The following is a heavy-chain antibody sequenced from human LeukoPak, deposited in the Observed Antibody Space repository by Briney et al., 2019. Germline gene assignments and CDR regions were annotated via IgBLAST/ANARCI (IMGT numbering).Heavy chain of an antibody. CDR1: GFTFSSYG. V-gene: IGHV3-7*01. D-gene: IGHD5-12*01. Sequence: GGSLRLSCAASGFTFSSYGMHWVRQAPGKGLEWVANINRDGSQKNHVDSVKGRFTISRDNAKNSLYLQMNSLRAEDTAVYYCARGGEYSGMHWGQGTLVTVSS. J-gene: IGHJ1*01. CDR3: ARGGEYSGMH. CDR2: INRDGSQK.